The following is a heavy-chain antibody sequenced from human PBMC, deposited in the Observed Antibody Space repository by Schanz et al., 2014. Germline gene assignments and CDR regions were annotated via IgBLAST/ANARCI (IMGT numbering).Heavy chain of an antibody. CDR1: GFTFSSHW. J-gene: IGHJ3*02. V-gene: IGHV3-66*01. CDR2: IYIGGNT. D-gene: IGHD3-10*01. Sequence: EVQLVESGGGLVQPGGSLRLSCAASGFTFSSHWMHWVRQAPGKGLEWVSFIYIGGNTYYADSVKGRFTISRDNSKNTLYLQMNSLRAEDTAVYYCAKGRFGELSAFDIWGQGTMVTVSS. CDR3: AKGRFGELSAFDI.